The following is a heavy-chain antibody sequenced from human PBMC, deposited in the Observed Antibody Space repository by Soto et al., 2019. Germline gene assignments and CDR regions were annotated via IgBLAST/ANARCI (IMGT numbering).Heavy chain of an antibody. CDR1: GFTFNSLS. V-gene: IGHV3-30*04. Sequence: QVQLVESGGDMVQAGTSLRLSCTGSGFTFNSLSLHWVRQGPDKGLEWVAVVSFDGKVTYYADAVKGRFTVSRDNSKKTIYLQAISPRAEARAVSYCAREPYGDSQYFDYWGQGTPVTVSS. J-gene: IGHJ4*02. D-gene: IGHD2-21*02. CDR3: AREPYGDSQYFDY. CDR2: VSFDGKVT.